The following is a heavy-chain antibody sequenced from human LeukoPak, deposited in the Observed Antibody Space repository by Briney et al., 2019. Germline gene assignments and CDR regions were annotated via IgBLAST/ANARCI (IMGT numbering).Heavy chain of an antibody. CDR2: VQNTGSP. J-gene: IGHJ6*03. V-gene: IGHV4-59*02. Sequence: SETLSLTCTVSGGSVRGHYWTWIRQPPGKGLEWIGYVQNTGSPSYNPSLRSRVTMSLDTSSNQFSLNLKSVTAADTAVYFCARDRYAYSSIRYYFYMDVWGGGTTVTVSS. CDR3: ARDRYAYSSIRYYFYMDV. CDR1: GGSVRGHY. D-gene: IGHD2-2*01.